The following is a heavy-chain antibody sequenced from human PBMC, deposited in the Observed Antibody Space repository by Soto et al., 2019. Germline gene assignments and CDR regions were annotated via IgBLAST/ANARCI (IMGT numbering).Heavy chain of an antibody. J-gene: IGHJ4*02. CDR1: GFTFSSYA. D-gene: IGHD2-2*01. Sequence: GGSLRLSCAASGFTFSSYAMSWVRQAPGKGLEWVSAISGSGGSTYYVDSVKGRFTISRDNSKNTLYLQMNSLRAEDTAVYYCAKSEAIVPAAMIDYWGQGTLVTVSS. V-gene: IGHV3-23*01. CDR3: AKSEAIVPAAMIDY. CDR2: ISGSGGST.